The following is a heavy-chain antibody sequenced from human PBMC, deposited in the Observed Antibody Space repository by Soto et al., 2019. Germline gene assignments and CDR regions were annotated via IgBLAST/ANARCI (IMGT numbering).Heavy chain of an antibody. Sequence: GGSLRLSCAASGFTFSSYAMSWVRQAPGKGLEWVSAISGSGGSTYYADSVKGRFTISRDNSKKTLYLQMNSLRAEDTAVYYCAKTYLLSPGYSYGWNDYWGQGTLVTVSS. D-gene: IGHD5-18*01. V-gene: IGHV3-23*01. J-gene: IGHJ4*02. CDR2: ISGSGGST. CDR1: GFTFSSYA. CDR3: AKTYLLSPGYSYGWNDY.